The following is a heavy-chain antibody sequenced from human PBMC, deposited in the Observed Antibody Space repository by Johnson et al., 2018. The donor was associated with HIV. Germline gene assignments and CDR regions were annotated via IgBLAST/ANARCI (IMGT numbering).Heavy chain of an antibody. V-gene: IGHV3-20*04. CDR3: ARAIEVVVYAIRGRAFDI. CDR1: GFTFDDFG. CDR2: INWNGATT. Sequence: VQLVESGGSVERPGGSLRLSCVASGFTFDDFGMSWVRQAPGKGLEWVSGINWNGATTGYADSVQGRFTISRDNAKKSLYLQVNSLRGEDTALYYCARAIEVVVYAIRGRAFDIWGQGTMVTVSS. J-gene: IGHJ3*02. D-gene: IGHD2-8*02.